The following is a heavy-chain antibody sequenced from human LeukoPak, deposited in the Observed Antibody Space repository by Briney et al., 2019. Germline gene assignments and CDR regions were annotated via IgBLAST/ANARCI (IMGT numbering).Heavy chain of an antibody. CDR2: ISSNGGST. Sequence: GGSLRLSCAASGFTFSSYAMHWVRQAPGKGLEYVSAISSNGGSTYYANSVKGRFTISRDNSKNALYLQMGSLRAEDMAVYYCARDQDNWNYGEYYFDYWGQGTLVTVSS. J-gene: IGHJ4*02. CDR1: GFTFSSYA. D-gene: IGHD1-7*01. V-gene: IGHV3-64*01. CDR3: ARDQDNWNYGEYYFDY.